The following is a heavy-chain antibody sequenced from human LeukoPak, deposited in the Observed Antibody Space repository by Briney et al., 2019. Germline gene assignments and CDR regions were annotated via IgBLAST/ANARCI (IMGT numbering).Heavy chain of an antibody. D-gene: IGHD4/OR15-4a*01. Sequence: SETLSLTCTVSGGSISSSNYYWGWIRQSPGKGLEWIGTIYYSGSTYYKSSLKSRVTISADTSRNQFSLRLTSVTATDTAVYYCARQPPFFGDYGGYWGQGILVTVSS. V-gene: IGHV4-39*01. CDR1: GGSISSSNYY. CDR3: ARQPPFFGDYGGY. CDR2: IYYSGST. J-gene: IGHJ4*02.